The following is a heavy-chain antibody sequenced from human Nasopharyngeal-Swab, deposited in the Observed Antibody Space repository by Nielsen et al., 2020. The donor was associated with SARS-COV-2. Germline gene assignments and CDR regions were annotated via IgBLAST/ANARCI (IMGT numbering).Heavy chain of an antibody. V-gene: IGHV4-30-4*01. CDR1: GGSISSGDYY. CDR2: IYYSGST. J-gene: IGHJ4*02. Sequence: SETLSLTCTVSGGSISSGDYYWIWIRQPPGKGLEWIGYIYYSGSTYYNPSLKSRVTISVDTSKNQFSLKLSSVTAADTAVYYCARDWELLGFDYWGQGTLVTVSS. CDR3: ARDWELLGFDY. D-gene: IGHD1-26*01.